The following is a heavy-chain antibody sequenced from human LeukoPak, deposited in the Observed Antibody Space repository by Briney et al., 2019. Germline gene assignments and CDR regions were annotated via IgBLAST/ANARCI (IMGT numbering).Heavy chain of an antibody. CDR3: ARVDYSNYQIDY. V-gene: IGHV4-59*12. CDR1: GGSISSYY. D-gene: IGHD4-11*01. J-gene: IGHJ4*02. Sequence: PSETLSLTCTVSGGSISSYYWSWIRQPPGKGLEWIGYIYYSGSTNYNPSLKSRVTISVDTSKNQFSLKLSSVTAADTAVYYCARVDYSNYQIDYWGQGTLVTVSS. CDR2: IYYSGST.